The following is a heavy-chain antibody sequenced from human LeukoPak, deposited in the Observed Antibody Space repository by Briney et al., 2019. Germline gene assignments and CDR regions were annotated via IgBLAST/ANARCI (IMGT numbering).Heavy chain of an antibody. J-gene: IGHJ4*02. V-gene: IGHV3-30*02. Sequence: GGSLRLSCAASGITFSSYGMHWVRQAPGKGLEWVAVIWYDGSNKYYADSVKGRFTISKDNSKNTLCLQMNSLRAEDTAVYYCAKGGETSGYYGGPDYWGQGTLVTVSS. D-gene: IGHD3-22*01. CDR2: IWYDGSNK. CDR1: GITFSSYG. CDR3: AKGGETSGYYGGPDY.